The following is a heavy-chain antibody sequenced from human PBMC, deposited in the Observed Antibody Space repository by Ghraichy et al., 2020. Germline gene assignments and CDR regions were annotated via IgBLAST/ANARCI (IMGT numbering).Heavy chain of an antibody. J-gene: IGHJ4*02. V-gene: IGHV3-15*07. CDR2: IKSKTDGGTT. D-gene: IGHD3-22*01. Sequence: GGSLRLSCAASGFTFSNAWMNWVRQAPGKGLEWVGRIKSKTDGGTTDYAAPVKGRFTISRDDSKNTLYLQMNSLKTEDTAVYYCTTDREGDNDYYDSSGYSLVIDYWGQGTLVTVSS. CDR1: GFTFSNAW. CDR3: TTDREGDNDYYDSSGYSLVIDY.